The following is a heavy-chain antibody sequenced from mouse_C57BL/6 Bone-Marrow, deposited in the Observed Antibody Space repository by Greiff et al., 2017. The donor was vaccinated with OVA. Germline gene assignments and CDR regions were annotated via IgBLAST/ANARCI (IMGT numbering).Heavy chain of an antibody. D-gene: IGHD1-1*01. V-gene: IGHV1-19*01. Sequence: EVQLQESGPVLVKPGASVKMSCKASGYTFTDYYMNWVKQSHGKSLEWIGVINPYNGGTSYNQKFKGKATLTVDKSSSTAYMELNSLTSEDSAFDYCARKGYYGTPFAYWGQGTLVTVSA. J-gene: IGHJ3*01. CDR1: GYTFTDYY. CDR3: ARKGYYGTPFAY. CDR2: INPYNGGT.